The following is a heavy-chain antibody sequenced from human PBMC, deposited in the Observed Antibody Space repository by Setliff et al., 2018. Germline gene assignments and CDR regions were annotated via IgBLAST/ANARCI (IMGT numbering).Heavy chain of an antibody. D-gene: IGHD5-18*01. CDR1: GGRISGSNHY. Sequence: SETLSLTCAVSGGRISGSNHYWGWVRQPPGKGLEWIGSMYSGGNTYYNPSLKSRVTISVDTSKNQFSLKLSSVTAADTAVYYCARDRGYSYGTGYFDYWGQGTLVTVSS. CDR2: MYSGGNT. CDR3: ARDRGYSYGTGYFDY. J-gene: IGHJ4*02. V-gene: IGHV4-39*07.